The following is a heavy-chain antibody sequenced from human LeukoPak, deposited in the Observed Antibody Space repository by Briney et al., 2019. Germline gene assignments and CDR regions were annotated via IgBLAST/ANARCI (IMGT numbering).Heavy chain of an antibody. V-gene: IGHV4-61*02. J-gene: IGHJ5*02. Sequence: TSQTLSLTCTVSGGSISSGSYYWSWIRQPAGKGLEWIGRIYTSGSTNYNPSLKSRVTISVDTSKNQFSLKLSSVTAADTAVYYCARGEGVLPAAEGNWFDPWGQGTLVTVSS. CDR1: GGSISSGSYY. D-gene: IGHD2-2*01. CDR2: IYTSGST. CDR3: ARGEGVLPAAEGNWFDP.